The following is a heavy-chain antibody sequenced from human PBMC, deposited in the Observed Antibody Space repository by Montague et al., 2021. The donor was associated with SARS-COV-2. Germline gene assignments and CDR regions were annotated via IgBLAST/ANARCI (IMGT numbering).Heavy chain of an antibody. D-gene: IGHD5-24*01. Sequence: TLSLTCTVSGCSISSGSYYWSWIRQPAGKGLEWMGSIYTSGSTNYKPSLKSRVTISVDTSKNQFSLKLSSVTAADTAVYYCAREVRWNWFDHWGQGTLVIVSS. CDR3: AREVRWNWFDH. V-gene: IGHV4-61*02. CDR2: IYTSGST. CDR1: GCSISSGSYY. J-gene: IGHJ5*02.